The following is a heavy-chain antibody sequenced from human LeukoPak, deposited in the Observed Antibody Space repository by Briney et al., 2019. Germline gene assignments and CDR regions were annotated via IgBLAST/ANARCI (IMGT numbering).Heavy chain of an antibody. CDR2: IDPEDGET. CDR1: GHTLTDLS. V-gene: IGHV1-24*01. CDR3: ATGGICSLLDY. J-gene: IGHJ4*02. D-gene: IGHD2-15*01. Sequence: ASLKVSCKDSGHTLTDLSTHWVRQAPGRGVEGMGGIDPEDGETIYAQEFQGRVTMTEDTSTDTAYMELSSRRSEDTAVYYCATGGICSLLDYGGQGTLVTVSS.